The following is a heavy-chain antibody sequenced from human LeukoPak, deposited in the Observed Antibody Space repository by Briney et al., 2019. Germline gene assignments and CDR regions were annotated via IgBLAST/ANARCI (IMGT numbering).Heavy chain of an antibody. CDR3: ARGGLGMSLDY. Sequence: PSETLSLTCTVSGYSISSGYYWGWIRQPPGKGPEWIGSIYHSGSTYYNPSLKSRVTISVDTSKNQFSLKLSSVTAADTAVYYCARGGLGMSLDYWGQGTLVTVSS. D-gene: IGHD6-13*01. J-gene: IGHJ4*02. V-gene: IGHV4-38-2*02. CDR2: IYHSGST. CDR1: GYSISSGYY.